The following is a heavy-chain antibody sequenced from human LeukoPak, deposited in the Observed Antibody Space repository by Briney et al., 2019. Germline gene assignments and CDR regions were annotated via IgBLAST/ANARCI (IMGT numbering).Heavy chain of an antibody. Sequence: GESLKISCKGSGYTFTSYWIGWVRQMPGKGLEWMGIIYPGDSDTRYSPSFQGQVPITADKSTSTAYLQWSSLKASDTAIYYCARGDGYNRFDYWGQGALVTVSS. CDR1: GYTFTSYW. J-gene: IGHJ4*02. V-gene: IGHV5-51*01. CDR3: ARGDGYNRFDY. D-gene: IGHD5-24*01. CDR2: IYPGDSDT.